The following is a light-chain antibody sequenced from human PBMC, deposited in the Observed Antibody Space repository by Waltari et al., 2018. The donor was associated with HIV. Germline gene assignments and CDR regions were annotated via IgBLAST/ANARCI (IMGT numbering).Light chain of an antibody. CDR3: QVWDSSTAF. J-gene: IGLJ2*01. Sequence: SYDLTQPLSVSVARGQTATISCGGDNIGRKVVHWYQPKPGQAPLLVIYRDTHRPSGIPDRFSGSNSGNTATLTISRAQPGDEADFYCQVWDSSTAFFGGGTKLTVL. V-gene: IGLV3-9*01. CDR2: RDT. CDR1: NIGRKV.